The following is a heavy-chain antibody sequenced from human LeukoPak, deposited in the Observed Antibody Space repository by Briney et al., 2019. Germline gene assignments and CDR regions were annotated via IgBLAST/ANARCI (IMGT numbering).Heavy chain of an antibody. CDR2: IYYSGST. D-gene: IGHD3-10*01. CDR3: AGSYGSGSINWFDP. CDR1: GGSISSYY. Sequence: SETLSLTCTVSGGSISSYYWSWIRQPPGKGLEWIGYIYYSGSTNYNPSLKSRVTISVDTSKNQFSLKLSSVTAADTAVYYCAGSYGSGSINWFDPWGQGTLVTVSS. J-gene: IGHJ5*02. V-gene: IGHV4-59*01.